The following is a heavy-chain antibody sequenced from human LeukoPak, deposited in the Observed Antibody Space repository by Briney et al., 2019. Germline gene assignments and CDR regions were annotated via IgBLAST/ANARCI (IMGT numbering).Heavy chain of an antibody. D-gene: IGHD3-10*01. CDR3: ARGSYYYGSGSYSPEYFQH. Sequence: KPGGSLRLSCAASGFTFSNYSMNWVRQAPGKGLEWVSSISSSSSYIYYADSVKGRFTISRDNAKNSLYLQMNSLRAEDTAVYYCARGSYYYGSGSYSPEYFQHWGQGTLVTVSS. V-gene: IGHV3-21*01. J-gene: IGHJ1*01. CDR1: GFTFSNYS. CDR2: ISSSSSYI.